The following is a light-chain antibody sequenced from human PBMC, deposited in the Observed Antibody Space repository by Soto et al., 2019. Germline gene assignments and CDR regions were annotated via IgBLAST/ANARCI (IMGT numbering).Light chain of an antibody. Sequence: EIVLTQSPGTLSLSPGERAALSCRASQSVDTYLNWYQQKPGQAPRLLIYGASNRATDIPARFSGSGSGTDFTLTISRLEREDFAVYYGQHHGGPPLFTFGPGTRVDIK. J-gene: IGKJ3*01. V-gene: IGKV3-20*01. CDR1: QSVDTY. CDR2: GAS. CDR3: QHHGGPPLFT.